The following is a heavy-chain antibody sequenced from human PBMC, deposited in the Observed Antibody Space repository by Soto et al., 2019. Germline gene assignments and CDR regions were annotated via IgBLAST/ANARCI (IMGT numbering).Heavy chain of an antibody. CDR2: ISAYNGNT. V-gene: IGHV1-18*01. D-gene: IGHD3-3*01. J-gene: IGHJ4*02. CDR1: GYTFTSYG. CDR3: ARDDRITIFGVVITPHFFDY. Sequence: QVQLVQSGAEVKKPGASVKVSCKASGYTFTSYGIIWVRQAPGQGLEWMGWISAYNGNTNYAQKLQGRVTMTTDTSTSTAYMELRSLRSDDTAVYYCARDDRITIFGVVITPHFFDYWGQGTLVTVSS.